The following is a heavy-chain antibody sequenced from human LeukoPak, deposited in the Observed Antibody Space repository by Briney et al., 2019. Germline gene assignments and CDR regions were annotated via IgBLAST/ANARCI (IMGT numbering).Heavy chain of an antibody. V-gene: IGHV4-34*01. Sequence: PSETLSLTCAVYGGSFSGYYWSWIRQPPGKELEWIGEISHSGSTNYNPSLESRVTISVHTSKNQFSLKLSSVTAADTAVYYCARNYGGFYYYYMDVWGKGTTVTVSS. D-gene: IGHD4-23*01. CDR3: ARNYGGFYYYYMDV. J-gene: IGHJ6*03. CDR1: GGSFSGYY. CDR2: ISHSGST.